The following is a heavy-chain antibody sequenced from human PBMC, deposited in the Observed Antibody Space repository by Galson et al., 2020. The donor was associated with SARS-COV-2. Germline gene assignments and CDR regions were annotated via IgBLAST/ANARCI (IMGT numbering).Heavy chain of an antibody. Sequence: GGSLRLSCAASGFTFSSNAIHWVRQAPAKGLEWVAVISYDGSNKYYADSVKGRFTISRDNSKNTLYLQMNSLRAEDTAVYYCAREQQLVPYWLDHWGEGALV. J-gene: IGHJ5*02. CDR1: GFTFSSNA. CDR2: ISYDGSNK. D-gene: IGHD6-13*01. V-gene: IGHV3-30*04. CDR3: AREQQLVPYWLDH.